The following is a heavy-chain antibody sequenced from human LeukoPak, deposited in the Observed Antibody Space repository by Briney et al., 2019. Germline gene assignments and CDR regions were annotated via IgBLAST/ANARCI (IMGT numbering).Heavy chain of an antibody. CDR1: GYTFTSYY. J-gene: IGHJ4*02. CDR3: ARAVGGLAVAGYYFDY. D-gene: IGHD6-19*01. Sequence: ASVKVSCKASGYTFTSYYMHWVRQAPGQGLEWMGIINPSGGSTSYAQKFQGRVTMTRDTSTSTVYMELSSLRSEDTAVYYCARAVGGLAVAGYYFDYWGQGTLVTVSS. V-gene: IGHV1-46*01. CDR2: INPSGGST.